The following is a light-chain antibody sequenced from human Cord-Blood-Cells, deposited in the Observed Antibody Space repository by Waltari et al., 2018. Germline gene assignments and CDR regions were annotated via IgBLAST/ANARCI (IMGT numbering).Light chain of an antibody. CDR2: AAS. V-gene: IGKV1-16*02. Sequence: DIQMAQSPSSLSASVGDRVTITCRASQGIGNYLAWFQQKPGKPPKSLVYAASSLQGGVPSKFSGSRSGTEFMLTISSLQPEYFATYYCQQYNSYPFTVGPGTKVDIK. CDR3: QQYNSYPFT. CDR1: QGIGNY. J-gene: IGKJ3*01.